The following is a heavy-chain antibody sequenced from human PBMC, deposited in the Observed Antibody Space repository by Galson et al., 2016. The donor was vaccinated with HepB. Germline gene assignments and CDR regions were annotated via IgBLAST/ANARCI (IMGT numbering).Heavy chain of an antibody. Sequence: SLRLSCAASGFSFSTSGMSWVRQTPGRGLEWLSGITASGTTTHYADSVRGRFTLSRDNSKNTLYLYMSGLRAGDTAVYYCGKHGGFDYWGQGALVTVSS. D-gene: IGHD3-16*01. CDR3: GKHGGFDY. CDR1: GFSFSTSG. J-gene: IGHJ4*02. V-gene: IGHV3-23*01. CDR2: ITASGTTT.